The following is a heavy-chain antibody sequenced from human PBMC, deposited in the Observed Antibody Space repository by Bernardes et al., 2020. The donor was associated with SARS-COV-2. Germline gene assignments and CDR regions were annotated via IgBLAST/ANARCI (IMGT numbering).Heavy chain of an antibody. Sequence: GGCLSLSRTASGLTFSKFGVSWVRQAPGKGLEWVSGVSGSGRSTFYVDSAKGRFTISRDNSKNTVYLQMESLRAEDTAVYYCAKCDSTDYYCPLDYWGQGTLVTVSS. J-gene: IGHJ4*02. CDR2: VSGSGRST. V-gene: IGHV3-23*01. CDR3: AKCDSTDYYCPLDY. CDR1: GLTFSKFG. D-gene: IGHD3-22*01.